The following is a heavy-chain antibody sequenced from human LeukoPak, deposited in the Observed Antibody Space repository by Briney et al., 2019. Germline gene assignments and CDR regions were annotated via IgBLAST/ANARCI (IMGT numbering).Heavy chain of an antibody. V-gene: IGHV4-34*01. J-gene: IGHJ4*02. CDR3: TRMTTGHDY. Sequence: SETLSLTCAVSGVSFNNYYSSWVRQTPGKGLEWIGEINHSGYTNDSPSLKSRVTLSIDTSRKQFSLNLRSVTVADTGIYYCTRMTTGHDYWGQGTLVTVSS. CDR1: GVSFNNYY. CDR2: INHSGYT. D-gene: IGHD4-17*01.